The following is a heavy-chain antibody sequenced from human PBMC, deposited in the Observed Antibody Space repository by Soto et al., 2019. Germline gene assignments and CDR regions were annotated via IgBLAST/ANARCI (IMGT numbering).Heavy chain of an antibody. CDR1: GGSFSGYY. D-gene: IGHD3-3*01. CDR3: ARGRITIFGVVIHSYYYYGMDV. CDR2: INHSGST. J-gene: IGHJ6*02. V-gene: IGHV4-34*01. Sequence: PSETLSLTCAVYGGSFSGYYWSWIRQPPGKGLEWIGEINHSGSTNYNPSLKSRVTISVDTSKNQFSLKLSSVTAADTAVYYCARGRITIFGVVIHSYYYYGMDVWGQGTTVTVSS.